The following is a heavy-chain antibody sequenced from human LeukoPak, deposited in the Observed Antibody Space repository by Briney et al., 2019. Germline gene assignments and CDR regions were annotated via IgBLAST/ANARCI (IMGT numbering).Heavy chain of an antibody. D-gene: IGHD5-12*01. J-gene: IGHJ4*02. CDR2: ISGSGGST. Sequence: GGSLRLSWAASGFTFSSYAMSWVRQAPGKGLEWVSAISGSGGSTHYADSVKGRFTISRDNSKNTLYLQMNSLRAEDTAVYYCAKGGIYSGYACWGQGTLVTVSS. V-gene: IGHV3-23*01. CDR3: AKGGIYSGYAC. CDR1: GFTFSSYA.